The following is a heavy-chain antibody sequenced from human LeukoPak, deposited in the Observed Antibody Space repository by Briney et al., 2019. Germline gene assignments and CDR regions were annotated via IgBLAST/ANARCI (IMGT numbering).Heavy chain of an antibody. D-gene: IGHD3-10*01. CDR3: ARAARGSGSYYFAHFDY. J-gene: IGHJ4*02. CDR2: VGNGGSNIM. V-gene: IGHV3-48*01. Sequence: PGGSLRLSCAASGFTLSGYYMTWVRQAPGKGLEWISYVGNGGSNIMLYADSVKGRFTISRDNSKNTLYLQMNSLRAEDTAVYYCARAARGSGSYYFAHFDYWGQGTLVTVSS. CDR1: GFTLSGYY.